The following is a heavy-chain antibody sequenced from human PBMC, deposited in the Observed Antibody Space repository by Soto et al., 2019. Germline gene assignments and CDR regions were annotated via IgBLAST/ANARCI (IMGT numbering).Heavy chain of an antibody. Sequence: QVQLVQSGAEVKKPGASVKVSCKASGYTFTSYGISWVRQAPGQGLEWMGWISAYNGNTNYAQKLQGRVTMTTDTTTSTAYMELRSMRTADTAVYYCARIYGDLNYYYYGMDVWGQGTTVTVSS. CDR3: ARIYGDLNYYYYGMDV. CDR1: GYTFTSYG. J-gene: IGHJ6*02. CDR2: ISAYNGNT. V-gene: IGHV1-18*01. D-gene: IGHD4-17*01.